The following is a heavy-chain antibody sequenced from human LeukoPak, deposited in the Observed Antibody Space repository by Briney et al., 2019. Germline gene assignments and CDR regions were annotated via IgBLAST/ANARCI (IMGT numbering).Heavy chain of an antibody. D-gene: IGHD1-14*01. V-gene: IGHV4-4*02. CDR3: AREILGGFNPGAY. J-gene: IGHJ4*02. CDR2: IHRSGSP. CDR1: FDSTTSNF. Sequence: SETLSLTCTVSFDSTTSNFWSWVRQPPGEGLEWIGEIHRSGSPNYNPSLQSRVTISIDRSRNQIALELSSVTAADTAVYYCAREILGGFNPGAYWGQGALVTVSS.